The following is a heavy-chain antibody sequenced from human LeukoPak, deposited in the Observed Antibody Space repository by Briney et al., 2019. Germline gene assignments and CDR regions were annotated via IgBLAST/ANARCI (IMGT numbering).Heavy chain of an antibody. CDR1: GFTFSSYA. J-gene: IGHJ4*02. CDR3: AKDLGNSFGYENVFDY. Sequence: GGSLTLSCAASGFTFSSYAMNWVRQAPGKGREWVSGISRSADNTCYTDSVKGRFTISRDNSKNTLYLQMSSLRAEDTAVYYCAKDLGNSFGYENVFDYWGQGTLVTVSS. CDR2: ISRSADNT. V-gene: IGHV3-23*01. D-gene: IGHD5-18*01.